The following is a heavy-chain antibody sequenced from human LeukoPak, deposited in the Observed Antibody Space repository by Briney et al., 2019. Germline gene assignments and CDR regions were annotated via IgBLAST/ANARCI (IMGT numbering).Heavy chain of an antibody. J-gene: IGHJ4*02. V-gene: IGHV3-53*01. D-gene: IGHD5-24*01. CDR2: VRKAGTT. Sequence: GGSLRLSCATSGFTVSSKYMSWIRQAPGKGLQWVAVVRKAGTTVYIDSVKGRFTISRDTSRNTLSLQMNSLRAEDTAVYYCAREGEKGDGYNHGFDYWGQGTLVTVSS. CDR3: AREGEKGDGYNHGFDY. CDR1: GFTVSSKY.